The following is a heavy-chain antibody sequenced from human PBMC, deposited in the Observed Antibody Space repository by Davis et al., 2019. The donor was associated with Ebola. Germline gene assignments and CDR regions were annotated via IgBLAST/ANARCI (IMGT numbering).Heavy chain of an antibody. CDR1: GFMFSSYA. CDR2: ISGSGGST. V-gene: IGHV3-23*01. J-gene: IGHJ6*04. Sequence: PGGSLRLSCSVSGFMFSSYAMHWVRQAPGKGLEWVSGISGSGGSTYYADSVKGRFTISRDNAKNSLYLQMNGLKPEDTAVYYCAKDALWVGDPIFLYNYYGMDVWGKGTTVTVSS. D-gene: IGHD1-26*01. CDR3: AKDALWVGDPIFLYNYYGMDV.